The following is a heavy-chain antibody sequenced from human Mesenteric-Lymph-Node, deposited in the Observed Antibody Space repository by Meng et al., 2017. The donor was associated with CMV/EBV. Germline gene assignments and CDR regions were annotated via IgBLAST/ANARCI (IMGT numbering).Heavy chain of an antibody. CDR1: GFTFDDFG. V-gene: IGHV3-20*04. J-gene: IGHJ5*02. CDR3: ARDIRSLWFGGFDP. CDR2: INPNGGST. D-gene: IGHD3-10*01. Sequence: GESLKISCAASGFTFDDFGMSWVRQAPGKGLEWVSRINPNGGSTGYVDSVKGRFTISRDNAKNTVYLQMSSLRAEDTAVYYCARDIRSLWFGGFDPWGQGVLVTVSS.